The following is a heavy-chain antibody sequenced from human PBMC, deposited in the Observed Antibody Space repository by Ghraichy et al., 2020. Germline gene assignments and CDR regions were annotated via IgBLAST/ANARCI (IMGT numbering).Heavy chain of an antibody. Sequence: SQTLSLTCTVSGGSISSYYWSWIRQPPGKGLEWIGYIYYSGSTNYNPSLKSRVTISVDTSKNQFSLKLSSVTAADTAVYYCARDVGHYDSSGYYYFYFDYWGQGTLVTVSS. CDR3: ARDVGHYDSSGYYYFYFDY. V-gene: IGHV4-59*01. CDR2: IYYSGST. J-gene: IGHJ4*02. D-gene: IGHD3-22*01. CDR1: GGSISSYY.